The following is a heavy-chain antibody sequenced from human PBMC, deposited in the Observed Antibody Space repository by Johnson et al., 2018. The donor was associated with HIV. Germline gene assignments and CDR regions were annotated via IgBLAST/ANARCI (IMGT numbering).Heavy chain of an antibody. CDR2: INWNGGSR. CDR1: GFKYAASG. D-gene: IGHD1-14*01. V-gene: IGHV3-20*04. CDR3: AKVRSGIARGGAFDI. J-gene: IGHJ3*02. Sequence: EVQLVESGGGVVRPGGSMRVSCAASGFKYAASGLAFSNYAVKWVSGINWNGGSRDYADSVKGRFTISRDNGKNSLYLQMNSLRAEDTALYYCAKVRSGIARGGAFDIWGQGTTVTVSS.